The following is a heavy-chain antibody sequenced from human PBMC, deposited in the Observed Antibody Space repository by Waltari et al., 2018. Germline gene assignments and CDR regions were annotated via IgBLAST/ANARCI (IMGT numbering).Heavy chain of an antibody. Sequence: QVQLQESGPGLVKPSGTLSLTCAVSGGSISSSNWWSWVRQPPGKGLEWIGEIYHSGSTNYNPSLKSRVTISVDKSKNQYSLKLSSVTAADTAVYYCARETAVAGTYYYYGMDVWGQGTTVTVSS. D-gene: IGHD6-19*01. V-gene: IGHV4-4*02. J-gene: IGHJ6*02. CDR2: IYHSGST. CDR1: GGSISSSNW. CDR3: ARETAVAGTYYYYGMDV.